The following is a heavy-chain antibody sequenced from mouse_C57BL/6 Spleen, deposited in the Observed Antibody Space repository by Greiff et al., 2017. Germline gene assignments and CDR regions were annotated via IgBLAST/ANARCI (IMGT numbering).Heavy chain of an antibody. D-gene: IGHD1-1*01. CDR1: GYTFTSYW. CDR2: INPSSGYT. Sequence: QVQLQQSGAELATPGASVKLSCKASGYTFTSYWMHWVKQRPGQGLEWIGYINPSSGYTKYNQKFKDKATLTADKSSSTAYMQLSSLTYEDSAVYYCAISTITTVVDAMDYWGQGTSVTVSS. CDR3: AISTITTVVDAMDY. V-gene: IGHV1-7*01. J-gene: IGHJ4*01.